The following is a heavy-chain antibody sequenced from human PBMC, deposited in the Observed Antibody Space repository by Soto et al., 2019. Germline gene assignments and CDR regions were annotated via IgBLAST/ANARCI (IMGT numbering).Heavy chain of an antibody. CDR1: GYSFTSYW. J-gene: IGHJ5*02. CDR3: ARQSYYGSGSYYNEAGVWFDP. D-gene: IGHD3-10*01. Sequence: PGGSLKISCKGSGYSFTSYWIGWVRQMPGKGLEWMGIIYPGDSDTRYSPSFQGQVTISADKSISTAYLQWSSLKASDTAMYYCARQSYYGSGSYYNEAGVWFDPWGQGTLVTVSS. CDR2: IYPGDSDT. V-gene: IGHV5-51*01.